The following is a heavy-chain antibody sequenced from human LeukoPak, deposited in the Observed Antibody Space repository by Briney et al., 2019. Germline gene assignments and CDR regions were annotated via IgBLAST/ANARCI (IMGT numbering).Heavy chain of an antibody. Sequence: GGSLRLSCATSGFTFDRYTIHWVRQAPGKGLEWVSLAGWVGGTTYYSDSVRGRFTISRDSGKNSVYLQMNSLTTDDTASYFCAKELDTMFFDYWGQGALVTVSS. CDR3: AKELDTMFFDY. D-gene: IGHD3-10*02. J-gene: IGHJ4*02. CDR1: GFTFDRYT. CDR2: AGWVGGTT. V-gene: IGHV3-43*01.